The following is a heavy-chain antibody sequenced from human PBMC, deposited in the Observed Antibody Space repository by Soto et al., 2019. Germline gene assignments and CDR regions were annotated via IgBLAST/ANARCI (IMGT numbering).Heavy chain of an antibody. Sequence: PGGSLRLSCAASGFTFSSYGMHWVRQAPGKGLEWVAVISYDGSNKYYADSVKGRFTISRDNSKNTLYLQMNSLRAEDTAVYYCARERVDDSSGYCIDYWGQGTLVTVSS. D-gene: IGHD3-22*01. CDR1: GFTFSSYG. CDR3: ARERVDDSSGYCIDY. J-gene: IGHJ4*02. V-gene: IGHV3-30*03. CDR2: ISYDGSNK.